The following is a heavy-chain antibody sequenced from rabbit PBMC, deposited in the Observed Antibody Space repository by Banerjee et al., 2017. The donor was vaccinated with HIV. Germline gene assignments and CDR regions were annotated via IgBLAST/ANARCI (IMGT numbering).Heavy chain of an antibody. V-gene: IGHV1S40*01. CDR2: IAIGDGSI. D-gene: IGHD1-1*01. J-gene: IGHJ4*01. CDR1: GFSFSSSYY. CDR3: AGSLVDNANL. Sequence: QSLEESGGDLVKPGASLTLTCAASGFSFSSSYYMCWVRQAPGKGLEWIACIAIGDGSIYYASWVNGRFTISKASSTTMTLQLNSLTAADTATYLCAGSLVDNANLWGPGTLVTVS.